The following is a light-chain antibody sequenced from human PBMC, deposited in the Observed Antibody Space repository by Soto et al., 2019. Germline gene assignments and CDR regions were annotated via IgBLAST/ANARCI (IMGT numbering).Light chain of an antibody. Sequence: VVTQSPATLSVFPGETATLSCRASQSVSSDLAWYQQRPGQAPRLLIYGASTRATGIPARFRGSGSGTEFRLTISSLQCGGCATYYCQQYNTWHPKMAFGRATKVDIK. J-gene: IGKJ1*01. CDR3: QQYNTWHPKMA. CDR1: QSVSSD. CDR2: GAS. V-gene: IGKV3-15*01.